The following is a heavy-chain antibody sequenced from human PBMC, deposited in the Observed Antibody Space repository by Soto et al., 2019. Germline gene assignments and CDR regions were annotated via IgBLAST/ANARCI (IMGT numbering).Heavy chain of an antibody. D-gene: IGHD6-19*01. CDR3: AKDFSIAVGGPFDY. V-gene: IGHV3-9*01. CDR2: ISWNSGSI. CDR1: GFTFDDYA. J-gene: IGHJ4*02. Sequence: GGSLRLSCAASGFTFDDYAMHWVRQAPGKGLEWVSGISWNSGSIGYADSVKGRFTISRDNAKNSLYLQMNSLRAEDTALYYCAKDFSIAVGGPFDYWGQGTLVTVSS.